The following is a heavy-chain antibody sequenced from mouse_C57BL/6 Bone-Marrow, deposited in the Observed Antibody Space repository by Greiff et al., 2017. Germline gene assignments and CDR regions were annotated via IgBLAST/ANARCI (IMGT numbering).Heavy chain of an antibody. CDR2: INPNNGGT. CDR1: GYTFTDYY. J-gene: IGHJ3*01. Sequence: VQLQQSGPELVKPGASVKISCKASGYTFTDYYMNWVKQSHGKSLEWLGDINPNNGGTNYNQKFKGKATLTVDKSSSTAYMELRSLTSEDSAVYYCARCAQAAFAYWGQGTLVTVSA. V-gene: IGHV1-26*01. D-gene: IGHD3-2*02. CDR3: ARCAQAAFAY.